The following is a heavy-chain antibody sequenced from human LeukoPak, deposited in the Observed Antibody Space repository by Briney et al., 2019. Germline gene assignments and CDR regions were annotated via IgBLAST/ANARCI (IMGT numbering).Heavy chain of an antibody. CDR2: INHSGST. D-gene: IGHD1-1*01. V-gene: IGHV4-34*01. J-gene: IGHJ4*02. CDR1: AGSFSAYY. CDR3: ARVPKLAYFDY. Sequence: SETLSLTCAVYAGSFSAYYWSWIRQPPGKGLEWIGEINHSGSTNYNPSLKSRVTVSVDTSKNQFSLKLSSVTAADTAVYYCARVPKLAYFDYWGQGTLVTVSS.